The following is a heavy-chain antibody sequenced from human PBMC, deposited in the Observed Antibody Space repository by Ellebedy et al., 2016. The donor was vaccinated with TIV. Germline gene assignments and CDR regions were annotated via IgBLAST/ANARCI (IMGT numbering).Heavy chain of an antibody. CDR3: AREGAGATSHNWFDP. D-gene: IGHD1-26*01. J-gene: IGHJ5*02. CDR2: INWNGGST. V-gene: IGHV3-20*04. Sequence: GESLKISXAASGFTFDDYGMSWVRQAPGKGLEWVSGINWNGGSTGYADSVKGRFTISRDNAKNSLYLQMNSLRAEDTALYYCAREGAGATSHNWFDPWGQGTLVTVSS. CDR1: GFTFDDYG.